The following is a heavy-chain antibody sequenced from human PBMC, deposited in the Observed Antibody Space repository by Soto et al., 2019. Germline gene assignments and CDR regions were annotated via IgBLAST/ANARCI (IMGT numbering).Heavy chain of an antibody. Sequence: PGGSLRLSCAASGFTFDDYTMHWVRQAPGKGLEWVSLISWDGGSTYYADSVKGRFTISRDNSKNSLYLQMNSLRTEDTALCYCAKDVFHSSGWDNYYYYGMDVWGQGTTVTVSS. D-gene: IGHD6-19*01. CDR2: ISWDGGST. J-gene: IGHJ6*02. CDR3: AKDVFHSSGWDNYYYYGMDV. V-gene: IGHV3-43*01. CDR1: GFTFDDYT.